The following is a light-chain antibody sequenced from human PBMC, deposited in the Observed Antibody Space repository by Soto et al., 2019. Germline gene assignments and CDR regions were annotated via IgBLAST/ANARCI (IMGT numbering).Light chain of an antibody. J-gene: IGLJ2*01. CDR1: TSDVAVSNY. V-gene: IGLV2-14*01. CDR2: EVS. CDR3: SSYTSSNTL. Sequence: QSVLTQPASVSGSPGQSITISCTASTSDVAVSNYVSWYQQLPGKAPKLLIYEVSYRPSGVSNRFSGSKSGSTASLTISGLQAEDDADYYCSSYTSSNTLFGGGTKLTVL.